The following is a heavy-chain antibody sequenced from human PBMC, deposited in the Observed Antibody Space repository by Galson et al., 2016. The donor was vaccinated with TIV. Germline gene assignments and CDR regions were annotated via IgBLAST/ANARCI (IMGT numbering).Heavy chain of an antibody. J-gene: IGHJ3*02. CDR3: ARLARQWLVYAFDS. D-gene: IGHD6-19*01. CDR1: GYFFPSYW. Sequence: QSGAEVKKPGDSLKISCKGSGYFFPSYWIGWVRQMPGKGLEWMGIIYPGDSDTRYSPSLQGQVTISADKSISTAYLKWSSLKATDTAMYYCARLARQWLVYAFDSWGLGTMVTVSS. CDR2: IYPGDSDT. V-gene: IGHV5-51*01.